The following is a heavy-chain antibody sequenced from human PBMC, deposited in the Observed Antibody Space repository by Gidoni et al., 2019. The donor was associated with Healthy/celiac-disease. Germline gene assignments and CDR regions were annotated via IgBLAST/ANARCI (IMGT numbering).Heavy chain of an antibody. V-gene: IGHV3-9*01. CDR2: ISWNSGSI. Sequence: EVQLVESGGGLVQPGRSLRLSCAASGFTFDDYAMHWVRQAPGKGLEWVSGISWNSGSIGYADSVKGRFTISRDNAKNSLYLQMNSLRAEDTALYYCAKDPRRYCSSTSCQSWFDPWGQGTLVTVSS. D-gene: IGHD2-2*01. J-gene: IGHJ5*02. CDR3: AKDPRRYCSSTSCQSWFDP. CDR1: GFTFDDYA.